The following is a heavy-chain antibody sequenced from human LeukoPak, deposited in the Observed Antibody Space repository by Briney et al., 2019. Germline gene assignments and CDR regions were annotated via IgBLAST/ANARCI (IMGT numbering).Heavy chain of an antibody. CDR2: ISAYNGNT. J-gene: IGHJ6*03. CDR3: ARGGLTMVRGVISPGAYYMDV. D-gene: IGHD3-10*01. Sequence: GASVKVSCTASGYTFTSYGISWVRQAPGQGLEWMGWISAYNGNTNYAQKLQGRVTMTTDTSTSTAYMELRSLRSDDTAVYYCARGGLTMVRGVISPGAYYMDVWGKGTTVTVSS. V-gene: IGHV1-18*01. CDR1: GYTFTSYG.